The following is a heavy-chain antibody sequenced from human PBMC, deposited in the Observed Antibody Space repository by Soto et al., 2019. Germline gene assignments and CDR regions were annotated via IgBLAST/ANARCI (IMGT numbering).Heavy chain of an antibody. J-gene: IGHJ4*02. V-gene: IGHV1-8*01. CDR1: RYTFISYD. CDR3: ARGAYSTSTDIDY. CDR2: LNPKSGHT. D-gene: IGHD6-6*01. Sequence: QVQLVQSGAEVKKPGASGKVSCKASRYTFISYDINWGRQATGQGLEWMGWLNPKSGHTGYAQKFQGRVTMTRNTSISTAYMELSSLRSEDTAVYYCARGAYSTSTDIDYWGQGTLVTVSS.